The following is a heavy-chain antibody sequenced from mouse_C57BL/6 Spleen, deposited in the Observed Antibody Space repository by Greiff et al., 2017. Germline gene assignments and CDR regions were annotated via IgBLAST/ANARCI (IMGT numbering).Heavy chain of an antibody. V-gene: IGHV1-50*01. CDR3: ARGDGY. D-gene: IGHD2-3*01. J-gene: IGHJ2*01. Sequence: VQLQQPGAELVKPGASVKLSCKASGYTFTSYWMQWVKQRPGQGLEWIGEIDPSDSYTNYTQKFKGKATLTVDTSSSTAYMQLSSLTSEDSAVYYCARGDGYWGQGTTLTVSS. CDR2: IDPSDSYT. CDR1: GYTFTSYW.